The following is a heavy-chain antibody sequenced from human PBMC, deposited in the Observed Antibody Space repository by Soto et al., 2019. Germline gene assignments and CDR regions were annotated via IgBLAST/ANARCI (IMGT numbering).Heavy chain of an antibody. J-gene: IGHJ1*01. CDR1: GYSFTTNW. CDR3: ARHSGVAEDGTD. CDR2: IYPGDSDT. V-gene: IGHV5-51*01. D-gene: IGHD6-13*01. Sequence: PGESLKTSCKGSGYSFTTNWIGWVRQMPGKGLEWMGVIYPGDSDTRYSPSFQGQVAISADKSINTAYLQWSSLKASDTAMYHCARHSGVAEDGTDWGQGTLVTVSS.